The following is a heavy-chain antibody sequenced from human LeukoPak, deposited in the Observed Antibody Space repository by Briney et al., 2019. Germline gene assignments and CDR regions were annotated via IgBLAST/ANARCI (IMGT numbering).Heavy chain of an antibody. D-gene: IGHD4-17*01. CDR2: ISAYNGNT. CDR3: ASFPSTVTTRWDYFDY. CDR1: GYTFTSYG. Sequence: ASVKVSCKASGYTFTSYGISWVRQAPGQGLEWMGWISAYNGNTNYAQKLQGRVTMTTDTSTSTAYMELRSLRSEDTAVYYCASFPSTVTTRWDYFDYWGQGTLVTVSS. V-gene: IGHV1-18*01. J-gene: IGHJ4*02.